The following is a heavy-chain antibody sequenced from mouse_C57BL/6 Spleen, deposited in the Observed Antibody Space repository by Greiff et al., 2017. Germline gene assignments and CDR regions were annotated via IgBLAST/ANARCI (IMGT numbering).Heavy chain of an antibody. J-gene: IGHJ2*01. D-gene: IGHD4-1*01. Sequence: EVQVVESEGGLVQPGSSMKLSCTASGFTFSDYYMAWVRQVPEKGLEWVANINYDGSSTYYMDSLKSRFIISRNNAKNILYLQMSRLKSEDTATYYCAREGTGTEFDYWGQGTTLTVSS. CDR1: GFTFSDYY. V-gene: IGHV5-16*01. CDR3: AREGTGTEFDY. CDR2: INYDGSST.